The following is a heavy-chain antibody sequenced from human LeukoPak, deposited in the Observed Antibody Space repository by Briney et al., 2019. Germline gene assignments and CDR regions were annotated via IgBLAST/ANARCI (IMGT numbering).Heavy chain of an antibody. J-gene: IGHJ4*02. Sequence: ASETLSLTCTVSGGSISSYYWSWIRQPPGKGLEWIAYISDIGSINYNPSLKSRVTISLDTSKNQFSLKLSSVTAADTAVYYCARGPYDFWSGYLDYWGQGTLVTVSS. CDR1: GGSISSYY. CDR3: ARGPYDFWSGYLDY. D-gene: IGHD3-3*01. V-gene: IGHV4-59*01. CDR2: ISDIGSI.